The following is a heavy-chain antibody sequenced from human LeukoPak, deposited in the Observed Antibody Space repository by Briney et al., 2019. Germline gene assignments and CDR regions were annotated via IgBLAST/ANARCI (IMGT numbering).Heavy chain of an antibody. V-gene: IGHV1-69*04. Sequence: SVKVSCTASGGTFSSYAISWVRQAPGQGLEWMGRIIPILGIANYAQKFQGRVTITADKSTSTAYMELSSLRSEDTAVYYCARDSYDSSGYYYERIDYWGQGTLVTVSS. J-gene: IGHJ4*02. CDR3: ARDSYDSSGYYYERIDY. CDR1: GGTFSSYA. CDR2: IIPILGIA. D-gene: IGHD3-22*01.